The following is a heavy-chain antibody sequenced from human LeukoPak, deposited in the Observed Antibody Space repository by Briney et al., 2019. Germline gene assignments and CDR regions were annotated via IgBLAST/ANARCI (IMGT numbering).Heavy chain of an antibody. V-gene: IGHV3-23*01. Sequence: GGSLRLSCAASGFIFSNYAMTWVRQAAGKGLQWVSTITSGGNTYYADSVKGRFTISRDNSKNTLYLQMNSLRAEDTAVYSCAKYCSGGNCYSGLYWGQGTLVTVSS. J-gene: IGHJ4*02. CDR1: GFIFSNYA. CDR3: AKYCSGGNCYSGLY. CDR2: ITSGGNT. D-gene: IGHD2-15*01.